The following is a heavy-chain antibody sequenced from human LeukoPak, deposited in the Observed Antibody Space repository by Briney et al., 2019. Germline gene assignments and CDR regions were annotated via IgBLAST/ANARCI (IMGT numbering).Heavy chain of an antibody. CDR1: GGTFSSYA. CDR2: IIPIFGTA. CDR3: AREEDIVVVVAATSLLY. D-gene: IGHD2-15*01. V-gene: IGHV1-69*05. Sequence: SVKVSCKASGGTFSSYAISWVRQAPGQGLEWMGRIIPIFGTANYAQKFQGRVTITTDESTSTAYMELSSLRSEDTAVYYCAREEDIVVVVAATSLLYWGQGTLVTVSS. J-gene: IGHJ4*02.